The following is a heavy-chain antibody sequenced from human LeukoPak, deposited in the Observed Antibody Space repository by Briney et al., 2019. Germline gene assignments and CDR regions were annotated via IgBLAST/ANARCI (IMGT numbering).Heavy chain of an antibody. CDR3: LGYCSGGNCYSGAY. V-gene: IGHV3-23*01. CDR1: GFTFSING. CDR2: ISGSGGNT. D-gene: IGHD2-15*01. Sequence: GGSLRLSCATSGFTFSINGMSWVRQAPGKGLEWVSTISGSGGNTYYADSVKGRFTISRDKSKRTMYMQMNSLRVEDTPTYYCLGYCSGGNCYSGAYWGQGNLVTVSS. J-gene: IGHJ4*02.